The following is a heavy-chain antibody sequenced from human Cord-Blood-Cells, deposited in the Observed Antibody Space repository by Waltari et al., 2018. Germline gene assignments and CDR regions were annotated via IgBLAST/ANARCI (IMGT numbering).Heavy chain of an antibody. CDR3: ARAVRERRIDY. CDR2: ISSSSSYI. J-gene: IGHJ4*02. V-gene: IGHV3-21*01. D-gene: IGHD1-1*01. Sequence: EVQLVESGGGLVKPGGSLSLSCAASGFTFSSYSMNWVRQAPGKGLEWVSSISSSSSYIYYADSVKGRFTISRDNAKNSLYLQMNSLRAEDTAVYYCARAVRERRIDYWGQGTLVTVSS. CDR1: GFTFSSYS.